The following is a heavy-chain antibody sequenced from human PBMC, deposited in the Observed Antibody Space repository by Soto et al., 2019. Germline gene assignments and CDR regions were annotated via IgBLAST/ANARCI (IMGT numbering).Heavy chain of an antibody. CDR1: GDSISSRSYY. J-gene: IGHJ4*02. Sequence: SETLSLTCTVSGDSISSRSYYWGWIRQPPGKGLEWIGTIYYSGTTYYNPSLKSRVIISVDTSKNQFSLKLNSVTAADTTVYYCARGRYCSGGSCYYDYWGQGTLVTVS. D-gene: IGHD2-15*01. V-gene: IGHV4-39*01. CDR3: ARGRYCSGGSCYYDY. CDR2: IYYSGTT.